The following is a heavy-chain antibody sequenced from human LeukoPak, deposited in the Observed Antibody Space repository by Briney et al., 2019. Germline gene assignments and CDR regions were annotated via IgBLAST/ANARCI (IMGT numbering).Heavy chain of an antibody. V-gene: IGHV4-59*08. D-gene: IGHD1-26*01. J-gene: IGHJ4*02. Sequence: PSETLSLTCTVSGDSISSNFWIWIRQPPGKGLEWIGYIYNRGSTNYNPSLKSRVTISVDTSKNQFSLNLSSVTAADTAMYYCARRRGTYYIDYWGQGTLVSVSS. CDR3: ARRRGTYYIDY. CDR2: IYNRGST. CDR1: GDSISSNF.